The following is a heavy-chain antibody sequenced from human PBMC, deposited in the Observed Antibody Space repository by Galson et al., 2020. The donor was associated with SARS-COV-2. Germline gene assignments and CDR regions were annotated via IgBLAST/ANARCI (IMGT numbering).Heavy chain of an antibody. Sequence: ETSETLSLTCSVSRGSMASHYWSWIRQPPGKGLEWIGFIDYSGNTNYNSSLKSRVTISIDTSKNQFSLKLTSVTAADTAVYYCAKLAGGRRGSEDYWGQGTLVTVSS. J-gene: IGHJ4*02. D-gene: IGHD3-10*01. CDR2: IDYSGNT. V-gene: IGHV4-59*08. CDR1: RGSMASHY. CDR3: AKLAGGRRGSEDY.